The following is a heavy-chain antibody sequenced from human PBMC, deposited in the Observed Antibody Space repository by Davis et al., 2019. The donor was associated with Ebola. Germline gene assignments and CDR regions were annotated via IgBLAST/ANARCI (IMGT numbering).Heavy chain of an antibody. Sequence: ASVKVSCKTSGYTFKHYGITWVRQAPGQGLEWMGWISAYNGNTNYAQKVQGRVTMTTDTSTSTAYMELRSLRAEDTAVYYCARDSQNGGYYGMDVWGKGTTVTVSS. V-gene: IGHV1-18*01. D-gene: IGHD4-23*01. CDR1: GYTFKHYG. CDR2: ISAYNGNT. J-gene: IGHJ6*04. CDR3: ARDSQNGGYYGMDV.